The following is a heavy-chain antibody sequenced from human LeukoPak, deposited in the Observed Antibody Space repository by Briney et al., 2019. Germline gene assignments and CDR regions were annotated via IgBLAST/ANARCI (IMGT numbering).Heavy chain of an antibody. V-gene: IGHV3-30-3*01. CDR2: ISYDGSNK. Sequence: PGGSLRLSCAASGFTFSSYAMHWVRQAPGKGLEWVAVISYDGSNKYYADSVKGRFTISRDNSKNTLYLQMNSLRAEDTAVYYCAREGVQWLRLSEGRGFDYWGQGTLVTVSS. J-gene: IGHJ4*02. CDR1: GFTFSSYA. CDR3: AREGVQWLRLSEGRGFDY. D-gene: IGHD5-12*01.